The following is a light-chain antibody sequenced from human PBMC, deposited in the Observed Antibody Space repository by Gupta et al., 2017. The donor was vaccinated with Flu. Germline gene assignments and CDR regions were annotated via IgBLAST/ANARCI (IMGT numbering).Light chain of an antibody. CDR2: DGS. J-gene: IGLJ1*01. CDR1: NIETKS. V-gene: IGLV3-21*02. Sequence: SYVLTLPPSVSVAAGQTARITCGGNNIETKSVHWYQQRPDQAPVLVIYDGSDRPSGIPARYSASKSGNTATLTINRVGAGDEADYYCQVWDSTGDHPFVFGTGTKVTVL. CDR3: QVWDSTGDHPFV.